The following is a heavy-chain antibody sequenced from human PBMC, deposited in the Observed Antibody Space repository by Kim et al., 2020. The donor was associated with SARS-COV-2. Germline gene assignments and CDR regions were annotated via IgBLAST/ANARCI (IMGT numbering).Heavy chain of an antibody. V-gene: IGHV4-59*01. CDR2: IYYSGST. Sequence: SETLSLTCTVSGGSISSYYWSWIRQPPGKGLEWIGYIYYSGSTNYNPSLKSRVTISVDTSKNQFSLKLSSVTAADTAVYYCARAGYYDYVWGSYRPMDVWGKGTTVTVSS. D-gene: IGHD3-16*02. CDR1: GGSISSYY. CDR3: ARAGYYDYVWGSYRPMDV. J-gene: IGHJ6*04.